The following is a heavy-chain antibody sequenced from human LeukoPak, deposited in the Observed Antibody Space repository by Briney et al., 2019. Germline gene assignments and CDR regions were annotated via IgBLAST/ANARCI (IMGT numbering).Heavy chain of an antibody. D-gene: IGHD2-2*01. CDR2: IVVGSGNT. CDR1: GFTFTSSA. V-gene: IGHV1-58*01. J-gene: IGHJ6*03. CDR3: ARNPHIVVVPAAIQGDYYYMDV. Sequence: SVKVSCKASGFTFTSSAVQWVRQARGQRLEWIGWIVVGSGNTNYAQKFQERVTITRDMSTSTAYMELSSLRSEDTAVYYCARNPHIVVVPAAIQGDYYYMDVWGKGTTVTVSS.